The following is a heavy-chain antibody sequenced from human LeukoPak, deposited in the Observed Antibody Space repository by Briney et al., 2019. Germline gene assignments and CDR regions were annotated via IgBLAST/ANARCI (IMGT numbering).Heavy chain of an antibody. CDR2: IYYSGST. V-gene: IGHV4-59*01. J-gene: IGHJ5*02. D-gene: IGHD1-26*01. CDR1: GGSISSYY. CDR3: ARGGGIGTIAVPWFDP. Sequence: SETLSLTCTVSGGSISSYYWSWIRHPPGKGLEWIGYIYYSGSTNYSPSLKSRVTISVDTSKNQFSLKLSSVTAADTAVYYCARGGGIGTIAVPWFDPWGQGTLVTVSS.